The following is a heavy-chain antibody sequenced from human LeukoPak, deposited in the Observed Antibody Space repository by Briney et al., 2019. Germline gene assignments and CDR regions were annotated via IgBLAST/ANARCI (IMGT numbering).Heavy chain of an antibody. CDR3: ARVTGYMIEDYFDY. Sequence: PSETLSLTCFVSGGSIIRDYWSWIRQPPGKGLEWIGYMYYSGGTNYNPYLKSRVSISGDMSKNQFSLKLRSVTAADTAVYYCARVTGYMIEDYFDYWGQGILVTVSS. CDR1: GGSIIRDY. V-gene: IGHV4-59*01. D-gene: IGHD3-9*01. CDR2: MYYSGGT. J-gene: IGHJ4*02.